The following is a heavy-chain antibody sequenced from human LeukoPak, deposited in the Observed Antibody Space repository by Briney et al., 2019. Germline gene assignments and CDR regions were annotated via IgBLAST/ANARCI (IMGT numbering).Heavy chain of an antibody. CDR3: ARGSPGYGMDV. V-gene: IGHV4-34*01. Sequence: SETLSLTCAVYGGSFSGYYWSWIRQPPGKGLEWIGEINHSGSTNYNPSLKSRVTISVDTSKNQFSLRLSSVTAADTAVYYCARGSPGYGMDVWGKGTTVTVSS. CDR2: INHSGST. CDR1: GGSFSGYY. J-gene: IGHJ6*04.